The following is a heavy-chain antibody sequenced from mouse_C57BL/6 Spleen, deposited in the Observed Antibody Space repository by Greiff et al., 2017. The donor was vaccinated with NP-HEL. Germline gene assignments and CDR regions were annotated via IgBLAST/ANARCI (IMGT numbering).Heavy chain of an antibody. V-gene: IGHV5-4*01. CDR3: ARDQGWFAY. Sequence: EVMLVESGGGLVKPGGSLKLSCAASGFTFSSYAMSWVRPTPEKRLEWVATISDGGSYTYYPDNVKGRFTISRDNAKNNLYLQMSHLKSEDTAMYYCARDQGWFAYLGQGTLVTVSA. CDR1: GFTFSSYA. CDR2: ISDGGSYT. J-gene: IGHJ3*01.